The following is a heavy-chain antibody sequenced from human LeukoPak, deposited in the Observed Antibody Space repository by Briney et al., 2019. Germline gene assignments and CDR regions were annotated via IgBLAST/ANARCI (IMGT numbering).Heavy chain of an antibody. Sequence: GGSLRLSCAASGFTFSGSAMHWVRQASGKGLEWVGRIRSKANNYASGYAVSVKGRFTISRDDSKNTAYLQMNRLNTEDTAVYYGAKRDDINCYDYEGWGQGTLVTVSS. CDR3: AKRDDINCYDYEG. D-gene: IGHD3-22*01. J-gene: IGHJ4*02. V-gene: IGHV3-73*01. CDR1: GFTFSGSA. CDR2: IRSKANNYAS.